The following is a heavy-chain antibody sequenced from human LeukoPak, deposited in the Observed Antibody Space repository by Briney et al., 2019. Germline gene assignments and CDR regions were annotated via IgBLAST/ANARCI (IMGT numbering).Heavy chain of an antibody. CDR1: GFTFSSYG. D-gene: IGHD2-15*01. CDR3: AKDPPRYCRGGYCYPDY. J-gene: IGHJ4*02. V-gene: IGHV3-30*18. Sequence: GGSLRLSCAASGFTFSSYGMHWVRQAPGQGLEWVAVISSDGSSKYYADSVKGRFTISRDISKNTLYLQMNSLRAEDTAVYYCAKDPPRYCRGGYCYPDYWGQGTLVTVSS. CDR2: ISSDGSSK.